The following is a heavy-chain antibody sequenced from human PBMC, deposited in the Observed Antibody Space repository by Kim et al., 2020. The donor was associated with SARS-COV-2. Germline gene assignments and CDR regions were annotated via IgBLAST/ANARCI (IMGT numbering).Heavy chain of an antibody. V-gene: IGHV3-15*01. CDR3: TPRVTMVRGVDY. CDR1: GFTFSKAW. J-gene: IGHJ4*02. CDR2: IRTKTDGETT. Sequence: GGSLRLSCATSGFTFSKAWMSWVRQAPGKGLEWVGHIRTKTDGETTDYAAPVKGRFTISRDDSKNTLYLQMNSLRTEDTAVYYCTPRVTMVRGVDYWGQGTLVTVSS. D-gene: IGHD3-10*01.